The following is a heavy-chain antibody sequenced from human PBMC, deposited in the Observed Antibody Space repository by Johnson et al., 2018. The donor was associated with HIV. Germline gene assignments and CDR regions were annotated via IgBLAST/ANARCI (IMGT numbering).Heavy chain of an antibody. V-gene: IGHV3-23*04. CDR1: GFTFEDYG. D-gene: IGHD3-10*02. CDR3: ARAGPASSVVEVGDNVRGLLGLRWAM. CDR2: ISGSGGGT. J-gene: IGHJ1*01. Sequence: VQLVESGGGLVRPGGSLRLSCAASGFTFEDYGMSWVREVPGKGLEWVSVISGSGGGTYYADSVKGRFTISRDNSKNTLYLQMGSLRAEDMAVYYCARAGPASSVVEVGDNVRGLLGLRWAMWG.